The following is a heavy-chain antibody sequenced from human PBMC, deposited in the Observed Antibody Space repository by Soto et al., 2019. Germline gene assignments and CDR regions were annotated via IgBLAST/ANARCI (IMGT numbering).Heavy chain of an antibody. CDR1: GFIFSDYW. CDR3: GRGSGPRGRPY. V-gene: IGHV3-74*01. J-gene: IGHJ4*02. D-gene: IGHD6-25*01. Sequence: GGSLRLSCAASGFIFSDYWMHWVRQAPGKGLVWVARINGDGTTTYVDSVKGRFTISRDNAKNMMYLQMNSLRVEDTAMYYCGRGSGPRGRPYWGQGISVTVSS. CDR2: INGDGTT.